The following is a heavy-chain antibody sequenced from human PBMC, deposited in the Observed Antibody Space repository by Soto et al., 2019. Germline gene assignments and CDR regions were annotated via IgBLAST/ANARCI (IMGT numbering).Heavy chain of an antibody. V-gene: IGHV1-69*02. J-gene: IGHJ6*03. CDR1: GGTFSSYT. D-gene: IGHD3-3*01. CDR3: ARGGPLEWLSKLPYYYYYMDV. CDR2: IIPILGIA. Sequence: SVKVSCKASGGTFSSYTISWVRQAPGQGLEWMGRIIPILGIANYAQKFQGRVTITADKSTSTAYMELSSLRSEDTAVYYCARGGPLEWLSKLPYYYYYMDVWGKGTTVTVSS.